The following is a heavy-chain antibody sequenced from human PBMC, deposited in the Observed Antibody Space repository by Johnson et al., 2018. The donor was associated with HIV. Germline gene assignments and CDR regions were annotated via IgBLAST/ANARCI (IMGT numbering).Heavy chain of an antibody. D-gene: IGHD6-25*01. CDR2: ISYDGRDV. CDR1: GFTFSSYA. J-gene: IGHJ3*02. CDR3: AKGGIDAFDI. V-gene: IGHV3-30*04. Sequence: QVQLVESGGGVVQPGRSLRLSCAASGFTFSSYAMHWVRQAPGTGLEWVAVISYDGRDVYYADSVKGRFTISRDNSKNILYLQMNSLRAEDTAVYYCAKGGIDAFDIWGQGTMVTVSS.